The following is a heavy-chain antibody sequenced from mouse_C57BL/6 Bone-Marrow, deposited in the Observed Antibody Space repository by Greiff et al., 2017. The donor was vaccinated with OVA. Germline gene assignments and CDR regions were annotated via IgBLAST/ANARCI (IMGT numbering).Heavy chain of an antibody. J-gene: IGHJ2*01. V-gene: IGHV1-59*01. CDR2: IDPSDSYT. CDR1: GYTFTSYW. CDR3: AGVDY. Sequence: VQLQQPGAELVRPGTSVKLSCKASGYTFTSYWMHWVKQRPGQGLEWIGVIDPSDSYTNYNQKFKGKATLTVDTSSSTAYMQLSSLTSEDSAVYYCAGVDYWGQGTTLTVSS.